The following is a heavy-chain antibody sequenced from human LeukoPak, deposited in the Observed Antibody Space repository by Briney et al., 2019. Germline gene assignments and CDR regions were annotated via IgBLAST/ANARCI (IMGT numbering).Heavy chain of an antibody. Sequence: GGSLRLSCVASGFTFSSYAMSWVRQAPGKGLEWVSTVIGSADSTYYADSVKGRFTIASASSKSTLYLQMNSLRAEDTAVYYCGKSSRQYRGGVDYRGQGILVTVSS. CDR3: GKSSRQYRGGVDY. V-gene: IGHV3-23*01. D-gene: IGHD5-12*01. CDR2: VIGSADST. CDR1: GFTFSSYA. J-gene: IGHJ4*02.